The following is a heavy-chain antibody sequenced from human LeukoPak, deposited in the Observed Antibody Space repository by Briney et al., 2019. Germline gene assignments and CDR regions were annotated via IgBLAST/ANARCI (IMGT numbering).Heavy chain of an antibody. D-gene: IGHD2-2*01. Sequence: PSETLSLTCAVYGGSFSGYYWSWIRQPPGKGLEWIGEINHSGSTYYNPSLKSRVTISVDTSKNQFSLKLSSVTAADTAVYYCARTGCSSTSCYFGYWGQGTLVTVSS. J-gene: IGHJ4*02. CDR3: ARTGCSSTSCYFGY. CDR1: GGSFSGYY. CDR2: INHSGST. V-gene: IGHV4-34*09.